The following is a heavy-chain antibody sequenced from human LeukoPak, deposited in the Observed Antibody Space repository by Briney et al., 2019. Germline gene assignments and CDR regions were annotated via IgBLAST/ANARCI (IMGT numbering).Heavy chain of an antibody. CDR1: GFTFSSAW. CDR2: IKSKTDGGTT. J-gene: IGHJ5*01. Sequence: GGSLRLSCAASGFTFSSAWMGWVRQAPGKGLESVGRIKSKTDGGTTDYAAPVKVRFTISRDDSKNTLYLQMNSLKTEDTAVYYCTTDRGRTELPLFASWGQGTLVSVSS. D-gene: IGHD1-26*01. CDR3: TTDRGRTELPLFAS. V-gene: IGHV3-15*01.